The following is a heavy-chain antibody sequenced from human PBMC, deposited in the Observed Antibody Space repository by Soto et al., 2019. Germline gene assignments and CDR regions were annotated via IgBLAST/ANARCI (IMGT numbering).Heavy chain of an antibody. CDR3: ARCTDPTDFGVVTSPMDV. CDR1: GYTFTSYY. CDR2: INPSGGST. D-gene: IGHD3-3*01. V-gene: IGHV1-46*01. Sequence: GASVKVSCKASGYTFTSYYMHWVRQAPGQGLEWMGIINPSGGSTSYAQKFQGRVTMTRDTSTSTVYMELSSLRSEDTAVYYCARCTDPTDFGVVTSPMDVWGQGTTVTVS. J-gene: IGHJ6*02.